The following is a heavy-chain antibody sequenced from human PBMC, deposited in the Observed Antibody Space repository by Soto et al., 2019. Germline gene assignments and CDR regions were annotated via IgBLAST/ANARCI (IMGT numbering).Heavy chain of an antibody. CDR3: ARWSYLDY. D-gene: IGHD3-3*01. CDR1: GFSFGIYA. V-gene: IGHV3-23*01. Sequence: PGGSLRLSCAASGFSFGIYALSWVRQAPGKGLEWVSTISGSDGKTSYADSVKGRFSISRDTSQSTLYLQMNSLRADDTAMYYCARWSYLDYWGQGTRVTVSS. CDR2: ISGSDGKT. J-gene: IGHJ4*02.